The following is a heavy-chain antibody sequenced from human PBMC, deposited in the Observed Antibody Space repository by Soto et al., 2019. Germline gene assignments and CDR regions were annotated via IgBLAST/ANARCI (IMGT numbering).Heavy chain of an antibody. CDR2: ISYDGSNK. CDR1: GFTFSSYG. J-gene: IGHJ6*02. Sequence: GGSLRLSCAASGFTFSSYGMHWVRQAPGKGLEWVAVISYDGSNKYYADSVKGLFTISKDNSKNTLYMQMNSLRAKDTAVYYCAKDLLTMVRGVIMHYYYYYGMDVWGQGTTVTVSS. CDR3: AKDLLTMVRGVIMHYYYYYGMDV. D-gene: IGHD3-10*01. V-gene: IGHV3-30*18.